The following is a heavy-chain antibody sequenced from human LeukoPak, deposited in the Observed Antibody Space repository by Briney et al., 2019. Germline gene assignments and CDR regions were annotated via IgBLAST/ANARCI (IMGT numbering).Heavy chain of an antibody. Sequence: ASVKVSCKASGGTFSSYTISWVRQAPGQGLEWMGRIIPILGIANYAQKFQGRVTITADKSTSTAYMELSSLRSEDTAVYYCAREWKVGAFCYFDYWGQGTLVTVSS. D-gene: IGHD1-26*01. V-gene: IGHV1-69*04. J-gene: IGHJ4*02. CDR1: GGTFSSYT. CDR3: AREWKVGAFCYFDY. CDR2: IIPILGIA.